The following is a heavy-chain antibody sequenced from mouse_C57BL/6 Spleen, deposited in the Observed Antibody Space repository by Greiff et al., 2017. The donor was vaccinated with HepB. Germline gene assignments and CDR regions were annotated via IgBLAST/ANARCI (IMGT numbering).Heavy chain of an antibody. CDR3: ARRGYYFDY. V-gene: IGHV5-6*01. J-gene: IGHJ2*01. Sequence: VQLKESGGDLVKPGGSLKLSCAASGFTFSSYGMSWVRQTPDKRLEWVATISSGGSYTYYPDSVKGRFTISRDNAKNTLYLQMSSLKSEDTAMYYCARRGYYFDYWGQGTTLTVSS. CDR1: GFTFSSYG. CDR2: ISSGGSYT.